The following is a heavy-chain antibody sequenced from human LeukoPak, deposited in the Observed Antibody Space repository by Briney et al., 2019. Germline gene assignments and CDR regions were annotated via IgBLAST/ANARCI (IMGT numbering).Heavy chain of an antibody. CDR3: ARDRYYGSGSYAY. CDR1: GGSISSCCYY. J-gene: IGHJ4*02. D-gene: IGHD3-10*01. Sequence: SETLSLTCTVSGGSISSCCYYWSWIRQHPGKGLEWSGYIYYSGSTYYNPSLKSRVTISVDTSKNQFSLKLSSVTAADTAVYYCARDRYYGSGSYAYWGQGTLVTVSS. CDR2: IYYSGST. V-gene: IGHV4-31*03.